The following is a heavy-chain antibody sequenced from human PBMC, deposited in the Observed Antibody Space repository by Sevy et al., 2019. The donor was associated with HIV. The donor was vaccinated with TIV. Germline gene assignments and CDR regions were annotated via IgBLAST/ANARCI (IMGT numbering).Heavy chain of an antibody. J-gene: IGHJ5*02. CDR1: GFNLRNYG. D-gene: IGHD3-9*01. Sequence: GGSLRLSCAASGFNLRNYGMHWVRQAPGKGLEWVAVIWYDGSNKDYGDSVKGRFTISRDNSKNTVYLQMNSLRTADTALYYCARAEGRRYFDPSGWFDPWGQGTLVTVSS. CDR3: ARAEGRRYFDPSGWFDP. CDR2: IWYDGSNK. V-gene: IGHV3-33*01.